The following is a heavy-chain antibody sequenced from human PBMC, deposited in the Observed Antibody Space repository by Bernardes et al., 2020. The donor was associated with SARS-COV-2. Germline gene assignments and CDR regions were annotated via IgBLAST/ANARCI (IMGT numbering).Heavy chain of an antibody. Sequence: PGQGLEWMGWINPNSGCTNYAQKFQGRVTMTRATSISTAYMELSRLRSDDTAVYDCASHNGYVEFDYWGQGTLVTVS. CDR3: ASHNGYVEFDY. V-gene: IGHV1-2*02. D-gene: IGHD5-12*01. CDR2: INPNSGCT. J-gene: IGHJ4*02.